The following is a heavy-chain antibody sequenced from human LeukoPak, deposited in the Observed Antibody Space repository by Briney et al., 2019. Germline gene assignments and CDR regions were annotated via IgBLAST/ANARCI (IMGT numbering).Heavy chain of an antibody. J-gene: IGHJ4*02. CDR2: ISSSSSYI. V-gene: IGHV3-21*01. D-gene: IGHD3-10*01. Sequence: PGGSLRLSCAASGFTFSSYSMNWVRRAPGKGLEWVSSISSSSSYIYYADSVKGRFTISRDNAKNSLYLQMNSLRAEDTAVYYCARDLLSLLVPDYWGQGTLVTVSS. CDR1: GFTFSSYS. CDR3: ARDLLSLLVPDY.